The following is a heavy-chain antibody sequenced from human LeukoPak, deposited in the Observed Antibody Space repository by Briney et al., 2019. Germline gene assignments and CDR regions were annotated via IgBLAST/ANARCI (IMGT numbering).Heavy chain of an antibody. J-gene: IGHJ4*02. Sequence: GGSLRLSCAASGFTFDDYALHWVRQAPGKGLEWVSLISGDGGTTYSADSVKGRFTISRDNSKNSLYLQMNSLRTEDTALYYCARSLPDYFDYWGQGTLVTVSS. V-gene: IGHV3-43*02. CDR3: ARSLPDYFDY. CDR2: ISGDGGTT. CDR1: GFTFDDYA.